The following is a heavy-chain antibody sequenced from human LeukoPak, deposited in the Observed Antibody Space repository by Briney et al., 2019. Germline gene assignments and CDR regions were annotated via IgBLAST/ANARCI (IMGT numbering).Heavy chain of an antibody. CDR2: IYTSGST. D-gene: IGHD6-19*01. CDR3: ARDLDSSGWYFGPGGDAFDI. J-gene: IGHJ3*02. V-gene: IGHV4-59*10. Sequence: SETLSLTCAVYGGSFSGYYWSWIRQPPGKGLECIGRIYTSGSTNYNPSLKSRVTMSVDTSKNQFSLKLSSVTAADTAVYYCARDLDSSGWYFGPGGDAFDIRGQGTVVTVSS. CDR1: GGSFSGYY.